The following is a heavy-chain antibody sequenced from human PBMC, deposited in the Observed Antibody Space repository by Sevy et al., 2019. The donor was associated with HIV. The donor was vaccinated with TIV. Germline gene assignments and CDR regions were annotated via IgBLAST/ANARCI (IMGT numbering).Heavy chain of an antibody. D-gene: IGHD6-13*01. V-gene: IGHV1-18*01. CDR1: GYTFTSYG. Sequence: ASVKGSCKASGYTFTSYGISWVRQAPGQGLEWMGWISAYNGNTNYAQKLQGRVTMTTDTSTSTAYMELRSLRSDDTAVYYCARAHVAAAGSTDYYYYMDVWGKGTTVTVSS. CDR2: ISAYNGNT. CDR3: ARAHVAAAGSTDYYYYMDV. J-gene: IGHJ6*03.